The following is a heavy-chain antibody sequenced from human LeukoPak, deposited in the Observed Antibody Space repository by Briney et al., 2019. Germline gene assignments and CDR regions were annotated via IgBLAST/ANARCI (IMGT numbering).Heavy chain of an antibody. V-gene: IGHV3-66*01. D-gene: IGHD3-22*01. CDR2: IYSGNYT. CDR1: GLTVSSNY. J-gene: IGHJ4*02. CDR3: ARDQGGGDSSGYRHFDY. Sequence: PGGSLRLSCAASGLTVSSNYMSWVRQAPGKGLEWVSVIYSGNYTYYADSVKGRFTISRDNSKNTLYLQMNSLRAEDTAVYYCARDQGGGDSSGYRHFDYWGQGTLVTVSS.